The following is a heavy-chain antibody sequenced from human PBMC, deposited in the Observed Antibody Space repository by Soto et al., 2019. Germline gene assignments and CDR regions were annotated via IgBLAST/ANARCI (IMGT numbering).Heavy chain of an antibody. Sequence: GASVKVSCKASGYTFTSYDINWVRQATGQGLEWMGWMNPNSGNTGYAQKFQGRVTMTRNTSISTAYMELSSLRSEDTAVYYCARGRVVRGVINWFDPWGQGTLVTVSS. CDR2: MNPNSGNT. V-gene: IGHV1-8*01. CDR3: ARGRVVRGVINWFDP. D-gene: IGHD3-10*01. J-gene: IGHJ5*02. CDR1: GYTFTSYD.